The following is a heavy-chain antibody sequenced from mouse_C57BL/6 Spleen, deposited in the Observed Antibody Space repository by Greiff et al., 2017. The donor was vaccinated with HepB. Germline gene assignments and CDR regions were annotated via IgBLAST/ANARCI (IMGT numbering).Heavy chain of an antibody. CDR3: ARRGGTRAMDY. Sequence: EVMLVESGGGLVQPGGSLKLSCAASGFTFSDYYMYWVRQTPEKRLEWVAYISNGGGSTYYPDTVKGRFTISRDNAKNTLYLQMSRLKSEDTAMYYCARRGGTRAMDYWGQGTSVTVSS. D-gene: IGHD3-3*01. CDR1: GFTFSDYY. CDR2: ISNGGGST. V-gene: IGHV5-12*01. J-gene: IGHJ4*01.